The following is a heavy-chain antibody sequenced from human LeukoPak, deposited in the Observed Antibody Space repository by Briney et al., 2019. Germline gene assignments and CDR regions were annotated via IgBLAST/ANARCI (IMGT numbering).Heavy chain of an antibody. CDR2: IYTSGST. J-gene: IGHJ3*02. V-gene: IGHV4-4*07. D-gene: IGHD3-22*01. Sequence: SETLSLTCTVSGGSISSYYWGWIRQPAGKGLEWIGRIYTSGSTNYNPSLKSRVTMSVDTSKNQFSLKLSSVTAADTAVYYCARDLGYYYDSSGYLRRDDAFDIWGQGTMVTVSS. CDR1: GGSISSYY. CDR3: ARDLGYYYDSSGYLRRDDAFDI.